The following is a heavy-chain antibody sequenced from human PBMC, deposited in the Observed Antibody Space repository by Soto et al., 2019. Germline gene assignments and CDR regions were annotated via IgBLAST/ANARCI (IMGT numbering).Heavy chain of an antibody. D-gene: IGHD3-3*01. V-gene: IGHV4-4*07. J-gene: IGHJ5*02. CDR3: ARGYESGYTFGHDL. CDR1: GDSISSTY. CDR2: IYSSGSN. Sequence: SETLSLTCTVSGDSISSTYWSWVRQPAGRGLEWIGRIYSSGSNNYNPSLESRVTMSVDTSKNQFSLTLRSVTAADTAVYFCARGYESGYTFGHDLWGQGTLVTVSS.